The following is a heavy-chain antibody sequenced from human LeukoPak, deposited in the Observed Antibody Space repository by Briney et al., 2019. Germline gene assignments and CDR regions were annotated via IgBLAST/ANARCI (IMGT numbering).Heavy chain of an antibody. D-gene: IGHD2-21*02. V-gene: IGHV3-48*03. CDR1: GFTFSSYE. J-gene: IGHJ6*02. CDR3: ARGGYCGGDCYYYYYYGMDV. Sequence: QPGGSLRLSCAAPGFTFSSYEMNWVRQAPGKGLEWVSYISSSGSTIYYADSVKGRFTISRDNAKNSLYLQMNSLRAEDTAVYYCARGGYCGGDCYYYYYYGMDVWGQGTTVTVSS. CDR2: ISSSGSTI.